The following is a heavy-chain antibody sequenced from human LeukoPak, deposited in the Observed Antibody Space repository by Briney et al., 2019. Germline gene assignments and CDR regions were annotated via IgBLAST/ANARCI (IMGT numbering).Heavy chain of an antibody. CDR3: AKGGVYGDYYFDY. CDR1: GFPFSTYA. J-gene: IGHJ4*02. V-gene: IGHV3-23*01. Sequence: GGSLRLSCAASGFPFSTYAMSWVRQAPGKGLEWVSVISGSGGDTYYADSVKGRFTISGDNSKNTVYLQMNSLRAEDTALYYCAKGGVYGDYYFDYWGQGTLVTVSS. D-gene: IGHD4-17*01. CDR2: ISGSGGDT.